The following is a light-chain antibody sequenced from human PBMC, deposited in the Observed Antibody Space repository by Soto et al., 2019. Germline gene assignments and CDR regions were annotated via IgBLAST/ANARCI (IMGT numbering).Light chain of an antibody. J-gene: IGKJ1*01. CDR1: EGISSW. V-gene: IGKV1-5*01. CDR3: QQYNTYWT. CDR2: DAS. Sequence: DIQMTQSPSTLSASVGDRVTITCRASEGISSWLAWYQRKPGKAPKLLIYDASTLDAGVPSRFSGSGSGTEFTLTISSLQPDDFATYYCQQYNTYWTFGQGTKVDIK.